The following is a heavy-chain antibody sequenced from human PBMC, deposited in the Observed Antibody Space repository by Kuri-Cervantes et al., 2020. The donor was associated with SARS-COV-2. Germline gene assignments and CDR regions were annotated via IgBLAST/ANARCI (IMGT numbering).Heavy chain of an antibody. CDR1: GYTFTSYD. J-gene: IGHJ5*02. Sequence: ASAMVSCKGSGYTFTSYDINWVRQATGQGLEWMGWMNPNSGNTGYAQKFQGRVTMTRNTSISTSYMELISLRSEDTAVYYCVSDRGGGAYIWGGGGAWFDPWGQGTLVTVSS. CDR3: VSDRGGGAYIWGGGGAWFDP. CDR2: MNPNSGNT. V-gene: IGHV1-8*01. D-gene: IGHD3-16*01.